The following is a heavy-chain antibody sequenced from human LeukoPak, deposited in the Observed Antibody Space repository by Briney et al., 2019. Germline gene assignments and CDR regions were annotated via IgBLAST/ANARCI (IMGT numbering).Heavy chain of an antibody. CDR2: ISSSSSYI. J-gene: IGHJ4*02. Sequence: GGSLRLSCAASGFTFSSYSMNWVRQAPGKGLKWVSSISSSSSYIYYADSVKGRFTISRDNAKNSLYLQMNSLRAEDTAVYYCARDFRYCSGGSCYDGVGFDYWGQGTLVTVSS. CDR1: GFTFSSYS. V-gene: IGHV3-21*01. D-gene: IGHD2-15*01. CDR3: ARDFRYCSGGSCYDGVGFDY.